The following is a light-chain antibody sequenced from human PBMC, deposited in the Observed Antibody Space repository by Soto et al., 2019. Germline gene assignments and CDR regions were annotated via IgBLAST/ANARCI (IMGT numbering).Light chain of an antibody. CDR1: QSVLYSSNTKKY. CDR3: QQDCSSLIS. V-gene: IGKV4-1*01. CDR2: WAS. Sequence: DIVMNQSPDSLAVSLGERATINCKSSQSVLYSSNTKKYLSWYKQKPGQPPKLLISWASTRESGVSDRFSGSGSGTNFTLSISSLKDDDVEVYYCQQDCSSLISYGPGTRLEIK. J-gene: IGKJ5*01.